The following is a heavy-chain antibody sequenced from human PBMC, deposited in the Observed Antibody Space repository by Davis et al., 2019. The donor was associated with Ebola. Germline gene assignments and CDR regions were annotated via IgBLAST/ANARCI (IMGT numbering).Heavy chain of an antibody. V-gene: IGHV3-11*01. CDR2: ISSSGSTI. J-gene: IGHJ2*01. Sequence: GESLKISCAASGFTFSDYYMSWIRQAPGKGLEWVSYISSSGSTIYYADSVKGRFTISRDNAKNSLYLQMNSLRAEDTAVYYCAREGMVTPPFYWYFDLWGRGTLVTVSS. D-gene: IGHD5-18*01. CDR3: AREGMVTPPFYWYFDL. CDR1: GFTFSDYY.